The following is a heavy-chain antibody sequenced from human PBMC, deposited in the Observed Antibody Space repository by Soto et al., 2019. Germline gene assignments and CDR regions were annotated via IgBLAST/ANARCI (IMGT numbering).Heavy chain of an antibody. D-gene: IGHD3-10*01. CDR3: ARKSSITMVRGVIIKGFDY. CDR2: ISSSSSYI. Sequence: PGGSLRLSCAASGFTFSSYSMNWVRQAPGKGLEWVSSISSSSSYIYYADSVKGRFTISRDNAKNSLYLQMNSLRAEDTAVYYCARKSSITMVRGVIIKGFDYWGQGTLVTVSS. V-gene: IGHV3-21*01. CDR1: GFTFSSYS. J-gene: IGHJ4*02.